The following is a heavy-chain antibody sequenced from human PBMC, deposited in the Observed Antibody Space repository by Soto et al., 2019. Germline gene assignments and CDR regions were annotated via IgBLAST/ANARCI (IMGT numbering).Heavy chain of an antibody. CDR2: IRSKAYGGTT. V-gene: IGHV3-49*03. CDR3: TREPTFSYGSGSYYNVYYGMDV. CDR1: GFTFGDYA. D-gene: IGHD3-10*01. Sequence: PGGSQRLSCTASGFTFGDYAMSWFRQDTGKGLEWVGFIRSKAYGGTTEYAASVKGRFTISRDDSKSIAYLQMNSLKTEDTAVYYCTREPTFSYGSGSYYNVYYGMDVWGQGTTVTVSS. J-gene: IGHJ6*02.